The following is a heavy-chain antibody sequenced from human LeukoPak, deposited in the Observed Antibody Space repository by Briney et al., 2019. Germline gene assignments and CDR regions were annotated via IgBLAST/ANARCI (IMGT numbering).Heavy chain of an antibody. CDR3: AKASRLLGYCSSTSCYFDY. Sequence: QSGGSLRLSCAASRFTFSSYGMHWVRQAPGKGLEWVAVISYDGSNKYYADSVKGRFTISRDNSKNTLYLQMNSLRAEDTAVYYCAKASRLLGYCSSTSCYFDYWGQGTLVTVSS. J-gene: IGHJ4*02. D-gene: IGHD2-2*01. CDR1: RFTFSSYG. CDR2: ISYDGSNK. V-gene: IGHV3-30*18.